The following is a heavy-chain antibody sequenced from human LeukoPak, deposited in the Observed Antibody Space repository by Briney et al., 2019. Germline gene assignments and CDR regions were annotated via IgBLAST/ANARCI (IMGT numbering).Heavy chain of an antibody. D-gene: IGHD3/OR15-3a*01. Sequence: SETLSLTCTVSGVSISSSSYYWGWLRQPPGKGLEWIGSIFYSGNTYYNPSLKSRVTISVDTSKNQFSLKLSSVTAADTAVYYCARGGLDHAYDIWGQGTMVTVPS. CDR3: ARGGLDHAYDI. CDR2: IFYSGNT. V-gene: IGHV4-39*01. J-gene: IGHJ3*02. CDR1: GVSISSSSYY.